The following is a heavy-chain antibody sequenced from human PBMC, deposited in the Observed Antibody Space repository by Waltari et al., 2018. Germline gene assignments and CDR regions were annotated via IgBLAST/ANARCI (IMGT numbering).Heavy chain of an antibody. Sequence: QVQLVQSGAEVKKPGSSVKVSCKASGGTFGSYAISWVRQAPGQGLEWMGGSNPMFGKTNYPQKFQERVKITADESTSIAYMELSGLRFEDTAVYFCARGGGRGGSFSFHMDVWGKGTTVTISS. CDR2: SNPMFGKT. V-gene: IGHV1-69*12. CDR1: GGTFGSYA. D-gene: IGHD3-10*01. J-gene: IGHJ6*03. CDR3: ARGGGRGGSFSFHMDV.